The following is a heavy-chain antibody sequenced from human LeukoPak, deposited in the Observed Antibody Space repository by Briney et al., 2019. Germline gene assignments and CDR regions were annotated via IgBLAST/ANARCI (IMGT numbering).Heavy chain of an antibody. J-gene: IGHJ6*02. D-gene: IGHD1-14*01. Sequence: ASVKVSCKASGYTFTSYYMHWVRQAPGQGLEWMGIINPSGGNTSYAQKFQGRVTMTRDTSTSTVYMELSSLRSEDTAVYYCASEAVDYYYGMDVWGQGTTVTVSS. V-gene: IGHV1-46*01. CDR2: INPSGGNT. CDR3: ASEAVDYYYGMDV. CDR1: GYTFTSYY.